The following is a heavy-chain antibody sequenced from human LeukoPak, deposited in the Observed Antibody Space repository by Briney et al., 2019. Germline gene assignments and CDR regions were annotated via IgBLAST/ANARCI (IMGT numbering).Heavy chain of an antibody. D-gene: IGHD2-2*01. CDR2: IYHSGST. CDR1: GGSISSGGYS. V-gene: IGHV4-30-2*01. CDR3: ARQEGLYCSSTSCYQGWFDP. Sequence: SGTLSLACAVSGGSISSGGYSWSWIRQPPGKGLEWIGYIYHSGSTYYNPSLKSRVTISVDRSKNQFSLKLSSVTAADTAVYYCARQEGLYCSSTSCYQGWFDPWGQGTLVTVSS. J-gene: IGHJ5*02.